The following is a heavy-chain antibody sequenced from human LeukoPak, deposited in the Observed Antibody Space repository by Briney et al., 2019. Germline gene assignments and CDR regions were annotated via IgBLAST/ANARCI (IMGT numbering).Heavy chain of an antibody. J-gene: IGHJ4*02. CDR3: TRDGDYDILTGYYTYYFDY. Sequence: GGSLRLSCAASGFTFSSYSMNWVRQAPGKGLEWVSSISSSSYIYYADSVKGRFTISRDNAKNSLYLQMNSLRAEDTAVYYCTRDGDYDILTGYYTYYFDYWGQGTLVTVSS. V-gene: IGHV3-21*01. D-gene: IGHD3-9*01. CDR2: ISSSSYI. CDR1: GFTFSSYS.